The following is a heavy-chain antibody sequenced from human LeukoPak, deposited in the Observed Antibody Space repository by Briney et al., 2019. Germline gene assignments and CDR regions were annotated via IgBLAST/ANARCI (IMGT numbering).Heavy chain of an antibody. J-gene: IGHJ4*02. D-gene: IGHD3-22*01. CDR3: ARGPPDYYDSSGYWFDY. V-gene: IGHV3-66*01. Sequence: GGSLRLSCAASGFTFSSYGMHWVRQAPGKGLEWVSVIYSGGSTYYADSVKGRFTISRDNSKNTLYLQMNSLRAEDTAVYYCARGPPDYYDSSGYWFDYWGQGTLVTVSS. CDR2: IYSGGST. CDR1: GFTFSSYG.